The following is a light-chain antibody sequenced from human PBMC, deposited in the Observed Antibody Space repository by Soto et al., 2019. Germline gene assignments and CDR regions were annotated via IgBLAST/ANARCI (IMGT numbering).Light chain of an antibody. Sequence: DIVMTQSPLSLPVTPGEPASISCSSSQSLLQNNGYNYLVWYLQRPGQSPQLLILFGSYRASGVPDRFSGSGSGTDFTLKIRSVEAEDVGIYYCMQYQQTPPTFGQGTRVEIK. CDR2: FGS. CDR1: QSLLQNNGYNY. J-gene: IGKJ1*01. V-gene: IGKV2-28*01. CDR3: MQYQQTPPT.